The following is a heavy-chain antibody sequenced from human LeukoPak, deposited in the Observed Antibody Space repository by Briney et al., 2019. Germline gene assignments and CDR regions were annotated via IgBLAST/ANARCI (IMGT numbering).Heavy chain of an antibody. V-gene: IGHV3-48*04. Sequence: GGSLRLSCAASGFTLSSYSMNWVRRAPGKGLEWVSYISSSSSTIYYADSVKGRFTISRDNAKNSLYLQMNSLRAEDTAVYYCAREDPMTTVTSFDYWGQGTLVTVSS. CDR1: GFTLSSYS. D-gene: IGHD4-17*01. J-gene: IGHJ4*02. CDR3: AREDPMTTVTSFDY. CDR2: ISSSSSTI.